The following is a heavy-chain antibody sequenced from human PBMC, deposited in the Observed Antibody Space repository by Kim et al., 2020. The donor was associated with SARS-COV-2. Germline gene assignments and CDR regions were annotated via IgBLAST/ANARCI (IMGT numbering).Heavy chain of an antibody. CDR1: GFTFSSYG. CDR2: IWYDGSNK. V-gene: IGHV3-33*01. CDR3: ARDLIGGELSTASFDY. Sequence: GGSLRLSCAASGFTFSSYGMHWVRQAPGKGLEWVAVIWYDGSNKYYADSVKGRFTISRDNSKNTLYLQMNSLRAEDTAVYYCARDLIGGELSTASFDYWGQGTLVTVSS. D-gene: IGHD3-16*02. J-gene: IGHJ4*02.